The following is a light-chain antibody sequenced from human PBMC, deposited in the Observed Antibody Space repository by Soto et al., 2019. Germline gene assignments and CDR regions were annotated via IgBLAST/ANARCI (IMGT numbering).Light chain of an antibody. V-gene: IGKV3-20*01. CDR2: GAS. CDR3: PLYGRLPPLP. J-gene: IGKJ4*01. CDR1: QSVRNNY. Sequence: GGRATRSCNASQSVRNNYLAWYQQRPGQAPRLLIYGASNRAAGIPDRFSGSWSRTDLPLTISCLEPVDSEPYFRPLYGRLPPLPFGGGTKV.